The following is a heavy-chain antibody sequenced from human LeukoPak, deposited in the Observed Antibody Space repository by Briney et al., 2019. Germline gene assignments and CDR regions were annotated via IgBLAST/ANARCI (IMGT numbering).Heavy chain of an antibody. J-gene: IGHJ6*03. CDR1: GYTFPLYG. Sequence: GASVKVSCQASGYTFPLYGNRWVRQARRKRRVGVGWISAYNDNTHYAQILQGRVTMTTDTSTSTAYMELRSLRSDDTAVYYCARDAIPYYDFWSGLLGGYDYYYYYMDVWGKGTTVTVSS. D-gene: IGHD3-3*01. CDR2: ISAYNDNT. V-gene: IGHV1-18*01. CDR3: ARDAIPYYDFWSGLLGGYDYYYYYMDV.